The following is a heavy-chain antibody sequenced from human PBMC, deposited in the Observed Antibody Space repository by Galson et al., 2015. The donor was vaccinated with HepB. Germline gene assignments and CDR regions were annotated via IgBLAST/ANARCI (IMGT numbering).Heavy chain of an antibody. CDR1: GGTFKTYA. CDR3: ATVPLYYYDSGGRPYYFNY. CDR2: IFPIFGTA. D-gene: IGHD3-22*01. Sequence: SVKVSCKASGGTFKTYAISWVRQAPGHGLEWMGGIFPIFGTANYAQSFQGRVTIIADASTSTGYMELSSLRSEDTAVYYCATVPLYYYDSGGRPYYFNYWGQGTLVTVSS. J-gene: IGHJ4*02. V-gene: IGHV1-69*13.